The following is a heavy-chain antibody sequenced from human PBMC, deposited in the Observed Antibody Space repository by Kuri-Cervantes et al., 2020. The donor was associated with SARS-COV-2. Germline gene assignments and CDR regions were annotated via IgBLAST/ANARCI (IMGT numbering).Heavy chain of an antibody. CDR2: IKQDGSEK. V-gene: IGHV3-7*01. CDR1: GFTFSSYW. D-gene: IGHD6-13*01. Sequence: LSLTCAASGFTFSSYWMSWVRQAPGKGLEWVANIKQDGSEKYYVDSVKGRFTISRDNAKNSLYLQMNSLRAEDTAVYYCARNGAAAAGYYFDYWGQGTLVTVSS. J-gene: IGHJ4*02. CDR3: ARNGAAAAGYYFDY.